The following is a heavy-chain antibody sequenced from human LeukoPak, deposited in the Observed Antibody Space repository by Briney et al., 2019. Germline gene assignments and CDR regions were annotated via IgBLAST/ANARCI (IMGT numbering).Heavy chain of an antibody. V-gene: IGHV4-4*07. CDR1: GDSISSYY. CDR2: IYTSRNT. CDR3: ARIMLSYFDF. Sequence: PSETLSLTCSVSGDSISSYYWSWIRQPAGKGLEWIGRIYTSRNTNYNPSLKSRVTMSVDTSKNQFSLRLRSVTAADTAVYYCARIMLSYFDFWGRGTLVTVSS. D-gene: IGHD3-10*02. J-gene: IGHJ2*01.